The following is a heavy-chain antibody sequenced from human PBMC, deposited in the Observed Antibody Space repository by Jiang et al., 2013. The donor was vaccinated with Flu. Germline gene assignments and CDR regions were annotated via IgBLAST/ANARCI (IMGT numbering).Heavy chain of an antibody. V-gene: IGHV4-4*02. J-gene: IGHJ5*01. CDR2: VSHSGST. D-gene: IGHD6-13*01. Sequence: GPGLVKPSGTLSLTCAVSGGSISSSNWWSWVRQPPGKGLEWIGYVSHSGSTNYNSSFTSRVTISMDASKNQFSLRLTSVTAADTAVYFCARGRLIAAPGTWGAWFDSWGQGSLVTVSS. CDR3: ARGRLIAAPGTWGAWFDS. CDR1: GGSISSSNW.